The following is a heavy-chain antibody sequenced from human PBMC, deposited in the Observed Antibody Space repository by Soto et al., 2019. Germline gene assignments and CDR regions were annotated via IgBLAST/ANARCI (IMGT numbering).Heavy chain of an antibody. D-gene: IGHD3-22*01. CDR1: GFTFSSYA. CDR2: ISYDGSNK. J-gene: IGHJ4*02. CDR3: ASLGSYYDSSGYRKESFDY. V-gene: IGHV3-30-3*01. Sequence: GGSLRLSCAASGFTFSSYAMHWVRQAPGKGLEWVAVISYDGSNKYYADSVKGRFTISRDNSKNTLYLQMNSLRAEDTAVYYCASLGSYYDSSGYRKESFDYWGQGTLVTVSS.